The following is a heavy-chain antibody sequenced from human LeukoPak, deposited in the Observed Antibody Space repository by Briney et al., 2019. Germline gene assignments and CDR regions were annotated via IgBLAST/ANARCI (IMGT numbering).Heavy chain of an antibody. CDR2: IDIYSTKT. Sequence: GGSLRLSCATSGFTFSTYAMTWVRQAPGKGLEWVSAIDIYSTKTNYADSVKGRFTISRDNSKNTLYLQMNSLRGEDTAIYYCARDYKADFWGQGTLVTVSS. V-gene: IGHV3-23*05. D-gene: IGHD3-10*01. J-gene: IGHJ4*02. CDR1: GFTFSTYA. CDR3: ARDYKADF.